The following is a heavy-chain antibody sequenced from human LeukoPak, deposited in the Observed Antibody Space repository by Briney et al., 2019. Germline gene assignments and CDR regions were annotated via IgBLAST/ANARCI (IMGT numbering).Heavy chain of an antibody. CDR2: IYYSGST. Sequence: PSETLSLTCTVSGGSISSSSYYWGWIRQPPGKGLEWIGYIYYSGSTYYNPSLKSRVTISVDTSKNQFSLKLSSVTAADTAVYYCASVWYYYDSSGYPRYYFDYWGQGTLVTVSS. V-gene: IGHV4-30-4*08. D-gene: IGHD3-22*01. CDR3: ASVWYYYDSSGYPRYYFDY. CDR1: GGSISSSSYY. J-gene: IGHJ4*02.